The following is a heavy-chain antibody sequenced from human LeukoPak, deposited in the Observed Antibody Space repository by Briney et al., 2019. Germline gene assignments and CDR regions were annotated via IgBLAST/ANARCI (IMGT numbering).Heavy chain of an antibody. Sequence: GGSLRLSCAASGFTFSSYSMNWVRQAPGKGLEWVSSISSSYIYYADSVKGRFTISRDNAKNSLYLQMNSLRAEDTAVYYCARGTVAEAFDIWGQGTMVTVSS. D-gene: IGHD6-19*01. J-gene: IGHJ3*02. CDR2: ISSSYI. CDR1: GFTFSSYS. V-gene: IGHV3-21*01. CDR3: ARGTVAEAFDI.